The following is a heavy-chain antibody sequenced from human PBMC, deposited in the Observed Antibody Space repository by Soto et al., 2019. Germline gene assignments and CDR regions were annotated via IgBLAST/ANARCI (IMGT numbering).Heavy chain of an antibody. Sequence: DVQLVESGGGLVQPRGSLRLSCAASGFTFSSYWMSWVRQAPGKGLEWVANIKQDGSENYYVDSVRGRFTISRDNAKKSLYLQMNSLSGEDTSVYYCVRDFEGSYGCGPFYYWGQGTLVTVSS. CDR1: GFTFSSYW. CDR3: VRDFEGSYGCGPFYY. J-gene: IGHJ4*02. CDR2: IKQDGSEN. V-gene: IGHV3-7*01. D-gene: IGHD5-18*01.